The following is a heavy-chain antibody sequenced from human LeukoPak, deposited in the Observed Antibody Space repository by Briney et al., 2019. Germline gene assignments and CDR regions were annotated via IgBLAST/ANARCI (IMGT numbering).Heavy chain of an antibody. CDR2: IYYSGST. J-gene: IGHJ4*02. D-gene: IGHD6-13*01. Sequence: PSETLSLTCTVSGGSVNSGSYYWNWLRQPPGKGLEWIGYIYYSGSTNYNPSLKSRVTISVDTAKNQLSLKLTSVTAADTAVYYCARRAGYTSSWYEYWGQGTLVTVSS. CDR3: ARRAGYTSSWYEY. CDR1: GGSVNSGSYY. V-gene: IGHV4-61*01.